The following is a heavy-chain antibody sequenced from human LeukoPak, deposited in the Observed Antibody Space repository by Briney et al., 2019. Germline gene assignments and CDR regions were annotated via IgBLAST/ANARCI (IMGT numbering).Heavy chain of an antibody. J-gene: IGHJ6*02. CDR3: ARDTHYYGMDV. CDR1: GGSISSYY. Sequence: SETLSLTCTVPGGSISSYYWSWIRQPPGKGLEWIGYIYYSGSTNYDPSLKSRVTISIDTSKNQFSLRLSSVTAADTAVYYCARDTHYYGMDVWGQGTTVTVSS. CDR2: IYYSGST. V-gene: IGHV4-59*01.